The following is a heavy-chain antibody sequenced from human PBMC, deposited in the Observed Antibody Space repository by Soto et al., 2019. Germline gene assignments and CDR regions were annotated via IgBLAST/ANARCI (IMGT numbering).Heavy chain of an antibody. Sequence: EVQLLESGGGLVQPGGSLRLSCAASGFTFSSYAMSWVRQAPGKGLEWVSAISGSGGSTYYADSVKGRFTISRDNSKNTLYLQMNSLRAEDMAVYYCAKVSGYCSGGSCYRYYYMDVWGKGTTVTVSS. J-gene: IGHJ6*03. CDR2: ISGSGGST. CDR3: AKVSGYCSGGSCYRYYYMDV. V-gene: IGHV3-23*01. CDR1: GFTFSSYA. D-gene: IGHD2-15*01.